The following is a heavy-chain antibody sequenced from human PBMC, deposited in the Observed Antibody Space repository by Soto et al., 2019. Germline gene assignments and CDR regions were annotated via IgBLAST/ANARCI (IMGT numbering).Heavy chain of an antibody. CDR3: ERDYGRALTKGYCFDY. J-gene: IGHJ4*02. V-gene: IGHV3-30-3*01. D-gene: IGHD3-10*02. CDR2: ISDDGSNI. CDR1: GFTFSDYA. Sequence: QVQLVESGGGAVQPGRSRRLSCAASGFTFSDYAVHWVRQAPGKGLEWVAIISDDGSNIYYADSVKGRFILARDNSKSTLYLQMNSLSPEDTAIYYCERDYGRALTKGYCFDYWGQGTVVIVSS.